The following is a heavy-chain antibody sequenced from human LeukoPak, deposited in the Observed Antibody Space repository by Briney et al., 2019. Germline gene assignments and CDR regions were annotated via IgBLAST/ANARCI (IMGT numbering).Heavy chain of an antibody. D-gene: IGHD3-10*01. Sequence: PSETLSLTCAVYGGSFSGYYWSWIRQPPGKGLEWIGEINHSGSTNYNPSLKSRVTISVDTSKNQFSLKLSSVTAADTAVYYCARSDLGGYYPPEFDYWGQGTLVTVSS. CDR3: ARSDLGGYYPPEFDY. CDR1: GGSFSGYY. V-gene: IGHV4-34*01. CDR2: INHSGST. J-gene: IGHJ4*02.